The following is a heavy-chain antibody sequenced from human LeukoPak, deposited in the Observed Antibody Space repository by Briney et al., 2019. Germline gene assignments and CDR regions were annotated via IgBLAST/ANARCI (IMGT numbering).Heavy chain of an antibody. CDR1: GGSISSYY. CDR2: IYYSGST. CDR3: ARARRNAPGTYFDL. Sequence: SETLSLTCTVSGGSISSYYWSWIRQPPGKGLEWIGYIYYSGSTNYNPSLKSRVTISVDTSKNQFSLKLSSVTAADTAVYYCARARRNAPGTYFDLWGRGTLVTVSS. J-gene: IGHJ2*01. D-gene: IGHD3-10*01. V-gene: IGHV4-59*01.